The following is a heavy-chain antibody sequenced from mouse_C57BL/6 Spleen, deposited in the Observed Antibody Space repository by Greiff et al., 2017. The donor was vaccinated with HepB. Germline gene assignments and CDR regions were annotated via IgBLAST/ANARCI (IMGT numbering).Heavy chain of an antibody. D-gene: IGHD1-1*01. Sequence: VQLQQPGAELVKPGASVKMSCKASGYTFTSYWITWVKQRPGQGLEWIGDIYPGSGSTNYNEKFKSKATLTVDTSSSTAYMQLSSLTSEDSAVYYCGSYGSSYWYFDVWGTGTTVTVSS. V-gene: IGHV1-55*01. CDR3: GSYGSSYWYFDV. CDR1: GYTFTSYW. J-gene: IGHJ1*03. CDR2: IYPGSGST.